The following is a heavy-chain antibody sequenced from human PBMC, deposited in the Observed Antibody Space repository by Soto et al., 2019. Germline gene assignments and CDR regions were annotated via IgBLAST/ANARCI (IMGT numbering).Heavy chain of an antibody. CDR3: ATMIFGVDY. CDR2: IGGSDGST. D-gene: IGHD3-3*01. V-gene: IGHV3-23*01. J-gene: IGHJ4*02. Sequence: GSLRLSCAASGFTFGIYAMSWVRQAPGKGLEWVSTIGGSDGSTYYADSVKGRFTIARDKSKKTLYLQMNSLRTEDTAVYYCATMIFGVDYWGQGTLVTVPS. CDR1: GFTFGIYA.